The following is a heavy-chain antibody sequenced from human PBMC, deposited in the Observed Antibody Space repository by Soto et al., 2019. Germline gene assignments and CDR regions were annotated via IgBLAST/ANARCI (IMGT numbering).Heavy chain of an antibody. V-gene: IGHV3-23*01. CDR3: AKHLHVLRFLERQGRYYYGMDV. D-gene: IGHD3-3*01. CDR1: GFTFSSYA. CDR2: ISGSGGST. Sequence: GGSLRLSCAASGFTFSSYAMSWVRQAPGKGLEWVSAISGSGGSTYYADSVKGRFTISRDNSKNTLYLQMNSLRAEDTAVYYCAKHLHVLRFLERQGRYYYGMDVWGQGTTVTVSS. J-gene: IGHJ6*02.